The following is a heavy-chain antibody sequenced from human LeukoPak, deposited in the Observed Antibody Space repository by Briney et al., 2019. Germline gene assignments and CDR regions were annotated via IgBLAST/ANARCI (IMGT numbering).Heavy chain of an antibody. CDR1: GFTFSSYW. CDR3: ARDYYSSSRHAFDI. V-gene: IGHV3-7*01. J-gene: IGHJ3*02. D-gene: IGHD6-13*01. CDR2: IKQDGSEK. Sequence: GGSLRLSCAASGFTFSSYWMSWVRQAPGKGLEWVANIKQDGSEKYYVDSVKGRFTISRDNAKNSLYLQMNSLRAEDTSVYYCARDYYSSSRHAFDIWDQGTMVTVSS.